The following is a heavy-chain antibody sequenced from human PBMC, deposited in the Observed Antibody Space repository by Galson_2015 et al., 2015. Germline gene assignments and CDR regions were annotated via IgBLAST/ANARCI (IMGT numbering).Heavy chain of an antibody. J-gene: IGHJ6*03. CDR3: ARVGIEYSSSDRYCYYYYMDV. Sequence: SLRLSCAASGFTFSSYDMHWVRQATGKGLEWVSAIGTAGDTYYPGSVKGRFTISRENAKNSLYLQMNSLRAGDTAVYYCARVGIEYSSSDRYCYYYYMDVWGKGTTVTVSS. CDR1: GFTFSSYD. V-gene: IGHV3-13*04. CDR2: IGTAGDT. D-gene: IGHD6-6*01.